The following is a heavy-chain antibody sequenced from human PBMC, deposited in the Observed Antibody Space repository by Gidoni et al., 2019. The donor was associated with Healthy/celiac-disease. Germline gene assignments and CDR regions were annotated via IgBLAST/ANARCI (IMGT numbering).Heavy chain of an antibody. CDR3: ARGEANWGSPYYFDY. V-gene: IGHV3-7*01. J-gene: IGHJ4*02. CDR1: GFTFSSYW. D-gene: IGHD7-27*01. Sequence: EVQLVESGGGVVQPGASLRLSCAASGFTFSSYWMSWVRQAPGKGMEWVANIKEDGSEKYYVDSVKGRFTISRDNAKNSLYLQMNSLRAEDTAVYYCARGEANWGSPYYFDYWGQGTLVTVSS. CDR2: IKEDGSEK.